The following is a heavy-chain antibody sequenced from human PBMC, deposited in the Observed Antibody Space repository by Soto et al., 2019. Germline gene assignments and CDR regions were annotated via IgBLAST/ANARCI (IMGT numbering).Heavy chain of an antibody. CDR2: ISAYNGNT. CDR3: TTDSYITIVIVRFDY. CDR1: GYTFTSYG. V-gene: IGHV1-18*01. D-gene: IGHD3-22*01. J-gene: IGHJ4*01. Sequence: ASVKVSCKASGYTFTSYGISWVRQAPGQGLEWMGWISAYNGNTNYAQKLQGRVTMTTDTSTSTAYMELNSLKTEDTAIYYCTTDSYITIVIVRFDYWGHGTLVTVSS.